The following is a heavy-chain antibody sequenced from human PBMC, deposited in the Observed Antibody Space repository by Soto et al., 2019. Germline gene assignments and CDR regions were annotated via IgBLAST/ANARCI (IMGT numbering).Heavy chain of an antibody. CDR1: SDSMNSGGYY. D-gene: IGHD6-6*01. V-gene: IGHV4-31*03. Sequence: TLSLTCSVSSDSMNSGGYYWSWIRQHPGKGLEWIGYIYSNGDTYYNPSLKSRVTISVDTSKNQFSLNLTSVTAADTAVYYCARRGGSSSGYYYYAMDVWGPAPTVTVSS. J-gene: IGHJ6*02. CDR3: ARRGGSSSGYYYYAMDV. CDR2: IYSNGDT.